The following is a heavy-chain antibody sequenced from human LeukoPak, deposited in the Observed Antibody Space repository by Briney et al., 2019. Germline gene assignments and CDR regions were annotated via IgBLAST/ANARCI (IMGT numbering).Heavy chain of an antibody. J-gene: IGHJ6*03. V-gene: IGHV1-69*05. CDR1: GGTFSSYA. CDR3: ARARAVVPAAVYYYYYMDV. D-gene: IGHD2-2*01. CDR2: IIPIFGTA. Sequence: GASVKVSCKASGGTFSSYAISWVRQAPGQGLEWMGGIIPIFGTANYAQKFQGRVTITTDESTSTAYMELSSLRSEGTAVYYCARARAVVPAAVYYYYYMDVWGKGTTVTVSS.